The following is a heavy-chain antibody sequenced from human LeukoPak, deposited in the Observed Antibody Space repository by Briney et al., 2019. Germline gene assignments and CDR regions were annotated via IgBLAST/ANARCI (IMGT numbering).Heavy chain of an antibody. V-gene: IGHV3-48*03. J-gene: IGHJ5*02. CDR1: GFTFSSYE. CDR3: AREGTSITGTRRGFDP. D-gene: IGHD1-7*01. CDR2: ISSSGSTI. Sequence: PGGSLRLSCAASGFTFSSYEMNWVRQAPGKGLEWVSYISSSGSTIYYADSVKGRFTISRDNAKNSLYLQMNSLRAEDTAVYCCAREGTSITGTRRGFDPWGQGTLVTVSS.